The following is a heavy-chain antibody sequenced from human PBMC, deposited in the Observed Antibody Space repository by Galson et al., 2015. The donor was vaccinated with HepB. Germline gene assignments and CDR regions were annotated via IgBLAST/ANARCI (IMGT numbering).Heavy chain of an antibody. CDR2: LLYDGSYK. CDR1: GFTFSNYG. V-gene: IGHV3-30*02. Sequence: SLRLSCAASGFTFSNYGLHWVRQAPGKGLEWVAFLLYDGSYKFYADSVKGRFTISRDNSKNSLYLQMNNLRSDDTAIYYCAKDTNGYSVDYWGQGTLVTVSS. J-gene: IGHJ4*02. D-gene: IGHD3-22*01. CDR3: AKDTNGYSVDY.